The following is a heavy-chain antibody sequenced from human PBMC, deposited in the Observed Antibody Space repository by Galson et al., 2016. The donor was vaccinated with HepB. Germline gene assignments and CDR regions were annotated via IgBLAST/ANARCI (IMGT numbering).Heavy chain of an antibody. CDR2: IKEDGSEK. CDR3: ARDTTPAYYDSRTYYLDAFDI. CDR1: GFTFRNFW. Sequence: SLRLSCAASGFTFRNFWMTWVRQAPGEGLEWVANIKEDGSEKYYADSVKGRFTISRDNAKNSLYLQMNSLRVEDTAVFYCARDTTPAYYDSRTYYLDAFDIWGQGTMVTVSS. V-gene: IGHV3-7*01. D-gene: IGHD3-22*01. J-gene: IGHJ3*02.